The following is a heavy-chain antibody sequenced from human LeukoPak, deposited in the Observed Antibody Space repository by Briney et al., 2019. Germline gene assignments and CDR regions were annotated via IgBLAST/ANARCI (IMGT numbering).Heavy chain of an antibody. J-gene: IGHJ4*02. V-gene: IGHV4-59*01. CDR2: IYYSGST. D-gene: IGHD1-14*01. CDR3: ARGGTQRTLDY. CDR1: GGSISSYY. Sequence: PSETLSLTCSVSGGSISSYYWSWIRQPPGKGLEWIGSIYYSGSTNYNPSLKSRVSISVDTSKNQFSLKLSSVTAADTAVYYCARGGTQRTLDYWGQGTLVTVSS.